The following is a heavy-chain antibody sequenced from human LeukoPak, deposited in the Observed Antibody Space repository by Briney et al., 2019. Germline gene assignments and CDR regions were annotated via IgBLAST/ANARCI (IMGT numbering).Heavy chain of an antibody. J-gene: IGHJ1*01. Sequence: PGGSLRLACTVSGFIVSSNSMSWIRQAPGKGLQWVSYISSGGDIMHYADSVKGRFTSSRDNAKNSGYLEMNSLGAEDTAVYYCATNLIGAGEYFQQWGQGTLVTVSS. V-gene: IGHV3-11*01. CDR3: ATNLIGAGEYFQQ. D-gene: IGHD2/OR15-2a*01. CDR1: GFIVSSNS. CDR2: ISSGGDIM.